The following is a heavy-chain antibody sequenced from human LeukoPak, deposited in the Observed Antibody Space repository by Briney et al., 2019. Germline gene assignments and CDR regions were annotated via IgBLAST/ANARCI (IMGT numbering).Heavy chain of an antibody. J-gene: IGHJ4*02. Sequence: PGGSLRLSCAASGFTFSSYGMHRVRQAPGKGLEWVAVIWYDGSNKYYADSVKGRFTISRDNSKNTLYLQMNSLRAEDTAVYYCARDASYYDILTGYPGYWGQGTLATVSS. CDR1: GFTFSSYG. D-gene: IGHD3-9*01. CDR3: ARDASYYDILTGYPGY. CDR2: IWYDGSNK. V-gene: IGHV3-33*01.